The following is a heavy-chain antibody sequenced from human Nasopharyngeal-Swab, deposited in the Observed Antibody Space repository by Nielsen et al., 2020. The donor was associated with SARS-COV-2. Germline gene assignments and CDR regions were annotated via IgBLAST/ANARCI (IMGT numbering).Heavy chain of an antibody. V-gene: IGHV3-23*01. D-gene: IGHD2-15*01. CDR2: VSGSGGTT. CDR3: AKDRYCSGGACYFSGFDY. J-gene: IGHJ4*02. Sequence: VRQMPGKGLKWVSGVSGSGGTTKYADSVKGRFTISRDNSKNKLYLQMHSLRVEDTAVYYCAKDRYCSGGACYFSGFDYWGLGTLVTVSS.